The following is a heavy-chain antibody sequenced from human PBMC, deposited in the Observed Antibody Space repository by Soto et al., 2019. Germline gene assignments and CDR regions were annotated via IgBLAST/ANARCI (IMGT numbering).Heavy chain of an antibody. CDR2: ISYDGSNK. D-gene: IGHD6-13*01. CDR3: AKDLVSSSWYSYGMDV. Sequence: GGSLRLSCAASGFTFSSYGMHWVRQAPGKGLEWVAVISYDGSNKYYADSVKGRFTISRDNSKNTLYLQMNSLRAEDTAVYYCAKDLVSSSWYSYGMDVWGQGTTVTGSS. V-gene: IGHV3-30*18. CDR1: GFTFSSYG. J-gene: IGHJ6*02.